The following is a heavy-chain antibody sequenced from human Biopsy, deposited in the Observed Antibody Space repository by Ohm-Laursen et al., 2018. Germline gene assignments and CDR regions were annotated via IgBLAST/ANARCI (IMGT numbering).Heavy chain of an antibody. CDR3: ATPFQYYDSWGGYPPFDH. J-gene: IGHJ4*02. V-gene: IGHV1-69*17. D-gene: IGHD3-3*01. CDR2: IIAVSGLV. Sequence: KISCKASGGTFSNYAISWVRQAPGEELEWMGGIIAVSGLVNYAPKFQGRVSITADKSTTTAYMELSNLKSEDTAVYYCATPFQYYDSWGGYPPFDHWGQGTLVTVSS. CDR1: GGTFSNYA.